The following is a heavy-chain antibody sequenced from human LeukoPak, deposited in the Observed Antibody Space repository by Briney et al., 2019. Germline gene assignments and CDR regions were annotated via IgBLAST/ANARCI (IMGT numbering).Heavy chain of an antibody. CDR3: AREGGRVGATNFDY. CDR2: IWYDGSNK. V-gene: IGHV3-33*01. Sequence: GGSLRLSCAASGFTFSSYGMHWVRQAPGKGLEWVAVIWYDGSNKYYADSVKGRFTISRDNSKNTLYLQMNSLRAEDTAVYYCAREGGRVGATNFDYWGQGTLVTVSS. D-gene: IGHD1-26*01. CDR1: GFTFSSYG. J-gene: IGHJ4*02.